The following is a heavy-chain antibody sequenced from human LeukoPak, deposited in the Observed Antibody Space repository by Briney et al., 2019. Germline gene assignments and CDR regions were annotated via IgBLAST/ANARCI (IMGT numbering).Heavy chain of an antibody. V-gene: IGHV3-30*04. D-gene: IGHD6-13*01. CDR2: ISYDGSNK. CDR1: GFTFSSYA. CDR3: ARDQQLAIDY. Sequence: PGRSLRLFCAASGFTFSSYAMHWDRQAPGKGLEWVAVISYDGSNKYYADSVKGRFTISRDNSKNTLYLQMNSLRAEDTAVYYCARDQQLAIDYWGQGTLVTVSS. J-gene: IGHJ4*02.